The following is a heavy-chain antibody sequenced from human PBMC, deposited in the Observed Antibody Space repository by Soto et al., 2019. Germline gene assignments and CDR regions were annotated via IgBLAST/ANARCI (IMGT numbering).Heavy chain of an antibody. J-gene: IGHJ3*02. CDR1: GFTFSTYA. CDR3: ARVKAQILSSGWYGGDDI. Sequence: EVQLLESGGGLVQPGGSLRLSCAASGFTFSTYAMSWVRQAPGKGLEGVATIRGSGGNTHYGDSVKGRFTTSRDNSENTLYLQMNSLRAEDTAVYYCARVKAQILSSGWYGGDDIWGHGTMVTVSS. CDR2: IRGSGGNT. D-gene: IGHD6-19*01. V-gene: IGHV3-23*01.